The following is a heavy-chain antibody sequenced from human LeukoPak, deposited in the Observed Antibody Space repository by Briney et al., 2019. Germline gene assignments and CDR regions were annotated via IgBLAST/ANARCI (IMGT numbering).Heavy chain of an antibody. J-gene: IGHJ4*02. V-gene: IGHV3-23*01. D-gene: IGHD3-10*01. Sequence: GGSLRLSCAASGFTFSSYGMSWVRQAPGKGLEWVSAISGSGGSTYYADSVKGRFTISRDNSKNTLYLQMNSLRAEDTAVYYCAKNQLWFGDSGGFDYWGQGTLVTVSS. CDR3: AKNQLWFGDSGGFDY. CDR2: ISGSGGST. CDR1: GFTFSSYG.